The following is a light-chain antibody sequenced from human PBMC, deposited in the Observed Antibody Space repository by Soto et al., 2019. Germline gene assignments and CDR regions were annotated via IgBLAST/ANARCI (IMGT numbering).Light chain of an antibody. V-gene: IGKV1-39*01. CDR2: AAS. CDR1: QSISSY. CDR3: QQSYSTPYT. J-gene: IGKJ2*01. Sequence: DIQMTQSPSSLSASVGDRVTITCRASQSISSYVNWYQQKPGKAPKLLIYAASSLPSGVPSRFSGSGSGTDFPHTISSLQPEDFATYYCQQSYSTPYTFGQGTKLEIK.